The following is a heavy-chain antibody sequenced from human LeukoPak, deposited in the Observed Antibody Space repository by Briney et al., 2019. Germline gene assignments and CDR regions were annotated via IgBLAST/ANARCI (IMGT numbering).Heavy chain of an antibody. Sequence: GASVKVSCKASGYTFTGYYMHWVRQAPGQGLEWMGWINPNSGGTNCAQKFQGRVTMTRDTSISTAYMELSRLRSDDTAVYYCARVGSTRRFDYWGQGTLATVSS. CDR1: GYTFTGYY. J-gene: IGHJ4*02. D-gene: IGHD2-2*01. CDR3: ARVGSTRRFDY. V-gene: IGHV1-2*02. CDR2: INPNSGGT.